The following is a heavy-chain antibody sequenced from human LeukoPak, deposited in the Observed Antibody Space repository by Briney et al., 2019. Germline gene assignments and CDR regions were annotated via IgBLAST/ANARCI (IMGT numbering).Heavy chain of an antibody. CDR3: AKSPRGVYYYYYYMDV. D-gene: IGHD2-8*01. Sequence: GGSLRLSCAASGFTFSSYDMHWVRQATGKGLEWVSAIGTAGDTYYPGSVKGRFTISRDNSKNTLYLQMNSLRAEDTAVYYCAKSPRGVYYYYYYMDVWGKGTTVTISS. J-gene: IGHJ6*03. CDR1: GFTFSSYD. V-gene: IGHV3-13*01. CDR2: IGTAGDT.